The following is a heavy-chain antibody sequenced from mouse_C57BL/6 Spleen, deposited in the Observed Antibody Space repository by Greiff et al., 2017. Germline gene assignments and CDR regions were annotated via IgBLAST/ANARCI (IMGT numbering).Heavy chain of an antibody. J-gene: IGHJ2*01. V-gene: IGHV3-1*01. Sequence: EVKLMESGPGMVKPSQSLSLTCTVTGYSITRGYDWHWIRPFPGNKLEWMVYISYSGSTNYNPSLNSRISITHDTSKNHFFLKLNSLTTEDTATYYCARGVGRGSYFDYWGQGTTRTVAS. CDR1: GYSITRGYD. CDR3: ARGVGRGSYFDY. CDR2: ISYSGST.